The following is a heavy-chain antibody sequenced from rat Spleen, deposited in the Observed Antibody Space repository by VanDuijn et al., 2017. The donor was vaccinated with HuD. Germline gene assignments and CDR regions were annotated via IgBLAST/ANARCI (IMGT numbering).Heavy chain of an antibody. CDR2: ISTGGGNT. D-gene: IGHD1-9*01. CDR1: GFTFSDYA. V-gene: IGHV5S23*01. Sequence: EVQLVESGGGLVQPGRSLKFSCTASGFTFSDYAMAWVRQAPKKGLEWVATISTGGGNTYYRDSVKGRFTISRDNAKSTLSLQMDSLRSEDTATYYCARRHYGYTDYFDYWGQGVMVTVSS. CDR3: ARRHYGYTDYFDY. J-gene: IGHJ2*01.